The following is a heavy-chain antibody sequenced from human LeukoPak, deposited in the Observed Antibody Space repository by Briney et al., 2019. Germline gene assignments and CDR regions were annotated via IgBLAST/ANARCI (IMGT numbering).Heavy chain of an antibody. Sequence: SETLSLTCNLSGGTVTSSTHFWGWIRQPPGKGLEWIGSISYSGATYYNPSLKSRVSMSVHTSKNQFSLKLSSVTAADTAVYYCARDGFYYHYYMDVWGEGTTVTVS. V-gene: IGHV4-39*07. D-gene: IGHD1-14*01. CDR3: ARDGFYYHYYMDV. CDR2: ISYSGAT. CDR1: GGTVTSSTHF. J-gene: IGHJ6*03.